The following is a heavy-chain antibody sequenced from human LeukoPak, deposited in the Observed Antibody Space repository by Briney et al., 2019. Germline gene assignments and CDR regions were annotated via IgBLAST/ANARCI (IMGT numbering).Heavy chain of an antibody. V-gene: IGHV1-18*01. CDR2: ISPYNGNT. CDR3: ARAGSGSGWYFDY. CDR1: GYDFTSVG. D-gene: IGHD6-19*01. Sequence: ASVKVSCKASGYDFTSVGITWVRRAPGQGLEWMGWISPYNGNTRYAQKFQGRVAMTTDTSTTTAYMELRGLRFNGTAVYYCARAGSGSGWYFDYWGQGTLVTVSS. J-gene: IGHJ4*02.